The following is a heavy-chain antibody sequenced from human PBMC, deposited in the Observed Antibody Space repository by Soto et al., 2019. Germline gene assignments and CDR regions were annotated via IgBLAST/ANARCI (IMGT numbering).Heavy chain of an antibody. D-gene: IGHD2-8*01. J-gene: IGHJ6*02. V-gene: IGHV3-15*01. CDR1: GFTFSNAW. CDR2: IKSKTDGGTT. Sequence: PGGSLRLSCAASGFTFSNAWMSWVRQAPGKGLEWVFRIKSKTDGGTTDYAAPVKGRLTISRYDSKNTLYLQMNILKTEDTAVYYCTTDSMFAIPVYYGMDXWGQGTTVTVS. CDR3: TTDSMFAIPVYYGMDX.